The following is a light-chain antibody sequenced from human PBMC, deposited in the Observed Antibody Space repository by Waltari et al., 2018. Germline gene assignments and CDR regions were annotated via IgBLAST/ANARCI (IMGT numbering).Light chain of an antibody. CDR1: QNLLYTLSNRNY. CDR3: QQYSSPPYS. Sequence: DIVMTQSPDSLAMSLGESATITCKSSQNLLYTLSNRNYLAWYQQKPGQPPRLLIYRASTRETGVPDRFSGSGSGTDFTLTISSLQAEDVAVYYCQQYSSPPYSFGQGTKLEIK. CDR2: RAS. J-gene: IGKJ2*01. V-gene: IGKV4-1*01.